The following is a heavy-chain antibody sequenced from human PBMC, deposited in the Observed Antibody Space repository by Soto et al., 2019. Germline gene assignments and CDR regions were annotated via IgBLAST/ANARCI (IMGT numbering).Heavy chain of an antibody. CDR1: GGSISGYY. J-gene: IGHJ5*02. Sequence: SETLSLTCIVSGGSISGYYWNWIRQPSGKELEWIGRSYSDGTTNYNPSLKGRGTMSVDTSKKQISLKLTSVTAAGTAMYYCARHRGYRSGSFGSWGQGVRVTVSS. CDR3: ARHRGYRSGSFGS. V-gene: IGHV4-4*07. CDR2: SYSDGTT. D-gene: IGHD5-18*01.